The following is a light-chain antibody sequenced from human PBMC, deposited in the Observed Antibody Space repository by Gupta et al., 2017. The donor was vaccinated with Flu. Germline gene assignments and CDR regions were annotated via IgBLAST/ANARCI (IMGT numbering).Light chain of an antibody. CDR3: QQYNSDAWT. V-gene: IGKV1-5*03. J-gene: IGKJ1*01. CDR1: QSLNNW. Sequence: DIQMTQSPSTLSASVGDRVTITCRASQSLNNWLAWYQQKSGKAPKLLIYRASDLESGVPPRFSGSGSGTQYTLTINNLQPEDSATYYCQQYNSDAWTFGQGTKVE. CDR2: RAS.